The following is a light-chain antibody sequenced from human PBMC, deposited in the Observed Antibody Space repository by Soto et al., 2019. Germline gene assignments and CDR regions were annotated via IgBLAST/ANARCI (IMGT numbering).Light chain of an antibody. CDR3: QSYGSGLSVV. Sequence: QSFLTQPPSISGAPGQRVTITCTGSDSNIGASYDVNWYQHLPGAAPNLLIYETDNRPSGVPDRFSASRSGASASLAIDKLQTGDEGDYYCQSYGSGLSVVFGGGTQLTVL. CDR2: ETD. CDR1: DSNIGASYD. J-gene: IGLJ2*01. V-gene: IGLV1-40*01.